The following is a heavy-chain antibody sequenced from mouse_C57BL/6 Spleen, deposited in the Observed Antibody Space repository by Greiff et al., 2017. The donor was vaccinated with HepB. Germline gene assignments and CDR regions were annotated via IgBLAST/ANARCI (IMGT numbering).Heavy chain of an antibody. D-gene: IGHD1-1*01. CDR1: GYAFSSSW. V-gene: IGHV1-82*01. Sequence: QVQLKESGPELVKPGASVKISCKASGYAFSSSWMNWVKQRPGKGLEWIGRIYPGDGDTNYNGKFKGKATLTADKSSSTAYMQLSSLTSEDSAVYFCASRESHYYGSSFPFAYWGQGTLVTVSA. J-gene: IGHJ3*01. CDR2: IYPGDGDT. CDR3: ASRESHYYGSSFPFAY.